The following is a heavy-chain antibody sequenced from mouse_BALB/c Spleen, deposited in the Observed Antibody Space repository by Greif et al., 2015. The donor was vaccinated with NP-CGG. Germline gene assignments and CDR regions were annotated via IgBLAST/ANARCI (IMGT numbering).Heavy chain of an antibody. D-gene: IGHD1-2*01. J-gene: IGHJ3*01. CDR1: GYTFTSYW. Sequence: QVHVKQSGAELVKPGASVKLSCKASGYTFTSYWMHWVKQRPGQGLEWIGEIDPTNGRTNYNERFKSKATLTVDTSSSTAYMQLSSLTSEDSAVFYCANPRYYGYGFAYWGQGTLVTVSA. CDR3: ANPRYYGYGFAY. V-gene: IGHV1S81*02. CDR2: IDPTNGRT.